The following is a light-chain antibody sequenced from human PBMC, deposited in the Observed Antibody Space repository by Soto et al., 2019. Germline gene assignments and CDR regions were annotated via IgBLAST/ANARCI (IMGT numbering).Light chain of an antibody. CDR3: AAWDDSLVWV. Sequence: QSVLTQPPSASGTPGQRVTISCSGSNSNIGSNTVNWYQQLPGTAPKLLIYSNNQRPSGVPDRFSGSKSGTSASLAISGLKSEDEADYYCAAWDDSLVWVFGGGTKLTVL. CDR2: SNN. J-gene: IGLJ3*02. CDR1: NSNIGSNT. V-gene: IGLV1-44*01.